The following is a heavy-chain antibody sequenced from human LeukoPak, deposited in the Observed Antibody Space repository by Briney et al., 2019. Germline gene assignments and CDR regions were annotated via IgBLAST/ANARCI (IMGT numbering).Heavy chain of an antibody. J-gene: IGHJ3*02. V-gene: IGHV4-39*01. Sequence: SETLSLTCTVSGGSISSSSHYWGWIRQPPGKGLEWIGSIYYSGITYYNPSLKSQFTISVDTSKNQFSLNLSSVTATDTVVYYCARSRGFISGWYIGAFDIWGQGTMVTVSS. D-gene: IGHD6-19*01. CDR2: IYYSGIT. CDR3: ARSRGFISGWYIGAFDI. CDR1: GGSISSSSHY.